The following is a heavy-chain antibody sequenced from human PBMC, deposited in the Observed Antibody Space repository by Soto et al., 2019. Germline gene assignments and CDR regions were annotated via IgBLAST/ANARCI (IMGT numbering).Heavy chain of an antibody. CDR1: VFTFSTYS. CDR2: ISIVSTTI. V-gene: IGHV3-48*02. D-gene: IGHD2-8*01. CDR3: ARDNGMAGSFDP. J-gene: IGHJ5*02. Sequence: GSLRRYCAASVFTFSTYSMNWARQAPGKGLEWIAYISIVSTTIFYADSVKGRFTISRDNAKRSLYLQMNSLRDEDTAVYYCARDNGMAGSFDPWGQGTLVTVSS.